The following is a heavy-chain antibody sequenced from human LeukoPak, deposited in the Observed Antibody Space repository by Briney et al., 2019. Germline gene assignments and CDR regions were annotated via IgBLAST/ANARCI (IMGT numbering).Heavy chain of an antibody. Sequence: ASVKVSCKASGYTFTGYYMHWVRQAPGQGLEWMGWINPNSGGTNYAQKFQGRVTMTRDTSISTAYMELSRLRSDDTAVYYCARGSLFGVVENFDYWGQGTLGTVSS. D-gene: IGHD3-3*01. CDR1: GYTFTGYY. CDR3: ARGSLFGVVENFDY. J-gene: IGHJ4*02. V-gene: IGHV1-2*02. CDR2: INPNSGGT.